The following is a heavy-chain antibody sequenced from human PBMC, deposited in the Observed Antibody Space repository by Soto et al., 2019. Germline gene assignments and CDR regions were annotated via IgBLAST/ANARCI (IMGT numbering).Heavy chain of an antibody. D-gene: IGHD4-4*01. J-gene: IGHJ6*02. Sequence: GGSLRLSCAASGFTVSSNYMSWVRQAPGKGLEWVSVIYSGGSTYYADSVKGRFTISRDNSKNTLYLQMNSLRAEDTAVYYCAREIYSNQRGRHMDVWGQGTTVTVSS. CDR1: GFTVSSNY. CDR2: IYSGGST. CDR3: AREIYSNQRGRHMDV. V-gene: IGHV3-53*01.